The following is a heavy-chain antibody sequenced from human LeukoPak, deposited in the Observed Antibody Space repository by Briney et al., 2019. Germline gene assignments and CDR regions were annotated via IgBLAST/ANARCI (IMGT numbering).Heavy chain of an antibody. CDR3: ATSPPYDYIWGSYRSVFDY. V-gene: IGHV3-23*01. Sequence: PGGSLRLSCAASGFTFSSYAMSWVRQAPGKGLEWVSAISGSGGSTYYADSVKGRFTISRDNSKNTPYLQMNSLRAEDTAVYYCATSPPYDYIWGSYRSVFDYWGQGTLVTVSS. D-gene: IGHD3-16*02. CDR2: ISGSGGST. J-gene: IGHJ4*02. CDR1: GFTFSSYA.